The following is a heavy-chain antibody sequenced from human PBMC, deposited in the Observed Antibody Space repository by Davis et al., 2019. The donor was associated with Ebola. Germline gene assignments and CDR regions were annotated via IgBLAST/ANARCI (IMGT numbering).Heavy chain of an antibody. V-gene: IGHV4-61*01. CDR3: ARDYWATEGAFDV. CDR1: GGSVNSGSYY. J-gene: IGHJ6*02. CDR2: VYYSGTT. D-gene: IGHD2-8*02. Sequence: MPSETLSLTCTVSGGSVNSGSYYWTWIRQPPGKGLEWIGNVYYSGTTTYNPSLKSPVTISIDTSENQFSLNLISVTAADTAVYYCARDYWATEGAFDVWGQGTTVTVSS.